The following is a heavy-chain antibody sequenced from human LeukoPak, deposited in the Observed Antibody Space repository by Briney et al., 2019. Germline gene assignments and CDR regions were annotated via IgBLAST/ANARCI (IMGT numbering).Heavy chain of an antibody. D-gene: IGHD3-9*01. Sequence: ASVKVSRKASGYTFTGYYMHWVRQAPGQGLEWMGWINPNSGGTNYAQKFQGRVTMTRDTSISTAYMELSRLRSDDTAVYCCARKSDSYYDILTGYSIFDYWGQGTLVTVSS. CDR2: INPNSGGT. V-gene: IGHV1-2*02. J-gene: IGHJ4*02. CDR1: GYTFTGYY. CDR3: ARKSDSYYDILTGYSIFDY.